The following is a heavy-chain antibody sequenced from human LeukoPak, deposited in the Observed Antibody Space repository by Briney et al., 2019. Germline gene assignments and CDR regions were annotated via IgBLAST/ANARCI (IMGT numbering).Heavy chain of an antibody. J-gene: IGHJ4*01. CDR2: IYTGGST. Sequence: PGGSLRLSCAASGFTVSSDYMSWVCQAPGKGLEWVSVIYTGGSTYYADSVKGRFIISRDNSKNTLYLQMNSLRVEDTAVYYCARDTIHPYWGQGTLVTVSS. CDR3: ARDTIHPY. V-gene: IGHV3-66*01. CDR1: GFTVSSDY. D-gene: IGHD3-3*01.